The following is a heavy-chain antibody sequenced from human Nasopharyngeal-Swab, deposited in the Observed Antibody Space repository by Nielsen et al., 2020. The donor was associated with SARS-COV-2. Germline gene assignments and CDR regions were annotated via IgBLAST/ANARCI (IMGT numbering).Heavy chain of an antibody. V-gene: IGHV3-21*01. CDR1: GFTFSSYS. CDR2: ISSSSSYI. Sequence: GESLKISCAASGFTFSSYSMNWVRQAPGKGLERVSSISSSSSYIYYADSVKGRFTISRDNAKNSLYLQMNSLRAEDTAVYYCARDQGLEPTFDAFDIWGQGTMVTVSS. J-gene: IGHJ3*02. CDR3: ARDQGLEPTFDAFDI. D-gene: IGHD1-1*01.